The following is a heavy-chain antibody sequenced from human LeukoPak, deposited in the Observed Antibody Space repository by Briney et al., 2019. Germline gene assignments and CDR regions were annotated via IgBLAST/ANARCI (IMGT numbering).Heavy chain of an antibody. Sequence: GRSLRLSCAASGFTFSCHGMHWVRQAPGKGLEWVAVIPYDGSYQYYADSVKGRVTISRDNFKNTLYLQMNSLRADDTAVYYCAKDHADIVVLPGAHIDYWGQGTLVTVSS. CDR3: AKDHADIVVLPGAHIDY. CDR1: GFTFSCHG. CDR2: IPYDGSYQ. V-gene: IGHV3-30*18. D-gene: IGHD2-2*01. J-gene: IGHJ4*02.